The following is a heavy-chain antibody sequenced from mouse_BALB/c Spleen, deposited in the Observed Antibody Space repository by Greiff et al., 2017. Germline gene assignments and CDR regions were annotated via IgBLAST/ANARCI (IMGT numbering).Heavy chain of an antibody. CDR3: ASYSPFAY. J-gene: IGHJ3*01. Sequence: QVQLKQSGAELVRPGASVTLSCKASGYTFTDYEMHWVKQTPVHGLEWIGAIDPETGGTAYNQKFKGKATLTADKSSSTAYMELRSLTSEDSAVYYCASYSPFAYWGQGTLVTVSA. CDR1: GYTFTDYE. D-gene: IGHD2-1*01. CDR2: IDPETGGT. V-gene: IGHV1-15*01.